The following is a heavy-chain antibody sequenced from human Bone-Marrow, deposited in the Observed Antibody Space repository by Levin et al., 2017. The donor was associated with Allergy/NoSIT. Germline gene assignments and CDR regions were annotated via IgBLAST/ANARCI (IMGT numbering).Heavy chain of an antibody. Sequence: ASVKVSCKVSGYTFSETSVHWVRQAPGKGLEWMGGFDPEQGETIYAQKFQGRVTMTEDTSAETAYVELSGLRSEDTAMYYCTRGVMVRLGGVIASYALDVWGQGTAVLVS. J-gene: IGHJ6*02. D-gene: IGHD3-16*02. V-gene: IGHV1-24*01. CDR3: TRGVMVRLGGVIASYALDV. CDR1: GYTFSETS. CDR2: FDPEQGET.